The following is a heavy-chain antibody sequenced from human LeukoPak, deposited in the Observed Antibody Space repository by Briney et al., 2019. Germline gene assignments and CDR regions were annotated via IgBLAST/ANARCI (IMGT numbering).Heavy chain of an antibody. CDR1: GFTFSSYW. CDR3: ARRRGRSVAGTLMYYFGY. Sequence: GGSLRLSCAASGFTFSSYWMSWVRQAPGKGLEWVANIKQDGSEKYYVDSVKGRFTISRDNAKNSLYLQMNSLRAEDTAVYYCARRRGRSVAGTLMYYFGYWGQGTLVTVSS. V-gene: IGHV3-7*01. D-gene: IGHD6-19*01. J-gene: IGHJ4*02. CDR2: IKQDGSEK.